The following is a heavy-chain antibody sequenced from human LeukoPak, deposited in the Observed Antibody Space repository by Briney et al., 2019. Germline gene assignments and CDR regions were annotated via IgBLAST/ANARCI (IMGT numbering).Heavy chain of an antibody. J-gene: IGHJ4*02. CDR3: ARDGLRDGYNYGDY. V-gene: IGHV1-2*02. CDR1: GYTFTGYY. Sequence: ASVKVSCKASGYTFTGYYMHWVRQAPGQGLEWMGWINPNSGGTNYAQKFQGRVTMTRDTSISTAYMELSRLRSDDTAVYYCARDGLRDGYNYGDYWGQGTLVTVSS. D-gene: IGHD5-24*01. CDR2: INPNSGGT.